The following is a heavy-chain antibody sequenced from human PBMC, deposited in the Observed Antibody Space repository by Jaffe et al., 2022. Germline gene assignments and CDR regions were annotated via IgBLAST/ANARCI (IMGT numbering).Heavy chain of an antibody. CDR2: TIGSGGST. V-gene: IGHV3-23*01. CDR1: GFTFNNYA. CDR3: AKVNGYSGYVADH. J-gene: IGHJ4*02. D-gene: IGHD5-12*01. Sequence: EVQLLESGGGLVQPGGSLRLSCAASGFTFNNYAMTWVRQAPGKGLEWVSHTIGSGGSTFYADSVKGRFTISRDNSRNTLYLQMNSLRAEDTAVYYCAKVNGYSGYVADHWGQGTLVTVSS.